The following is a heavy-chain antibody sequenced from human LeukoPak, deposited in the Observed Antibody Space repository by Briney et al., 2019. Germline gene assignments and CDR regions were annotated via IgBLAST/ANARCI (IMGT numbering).Heavy chain of an antibody. CDR2: IIPVFGTA. CDR1: GGTFSSYA. J-gene: IGHJ4*02. CDR3: AAAGTYYYDSSGYRDY. D-gene: IGHD3-22*01. Sequence: SVKVSCKASGGTFSSYAISWVRQAPGQGLEWMGRIIPVFGTANYAQKFQGRVTITPDESTSTAYMGLSSLRSEDTAVCICAAAGTYYYDSSGYRDYWGQGTLVTVSS. V-gene: IGHV1-69*15.